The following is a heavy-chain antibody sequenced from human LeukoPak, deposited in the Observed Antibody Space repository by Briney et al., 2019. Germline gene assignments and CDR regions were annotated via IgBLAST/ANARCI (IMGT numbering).Heavy chain of an antibody. CDR2: IGRNPSYI. D-gene: IGHD5-12*01. V-gene: IGHV3-21*01. CDR1: GFTFISYG. J-gene: IGHJ6*02. CDR3: ARLTSYNHDYSGRYGLDV. Sequence: GRSLRLSCAASGFTFISYGMNWVRQGPGKGLEWVSPIGRNPSYIYYADSVKGRFTISRDNAKDSLDLQMNSLRAEDTAVYYCARLTSYNHDYSGRYGLDVWGQGTTVTVSS.